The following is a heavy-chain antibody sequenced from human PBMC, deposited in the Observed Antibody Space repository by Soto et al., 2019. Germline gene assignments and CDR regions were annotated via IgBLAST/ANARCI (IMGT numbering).Heavy chain of an antibody. D-gene: IGHD1-1*01. CDR1: GYTFSSYV. CDR2: INAGDGDT. J-gene: IGHJ4*02. CDR3: AGPFWNDVWFFDY. V-gene: IGHV1-3*01. Sequence: QVQLVQSGAEVKKPGASVKVSCKASGYTFSSYVIHWVRQAPGQRLEWMGWINAGDGDTKYSQKFQGRVTITRDTSESTAYMELTSLRFEDTAVYYCAGPFWNDVWFFDYWGQGTLVTVSS.